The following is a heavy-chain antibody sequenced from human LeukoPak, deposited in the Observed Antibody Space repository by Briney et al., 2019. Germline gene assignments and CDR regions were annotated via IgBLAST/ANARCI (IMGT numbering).Heavy chain of an antibody. Sequence: GGSLRLSCAASGFTFSNYWMSWVRQAPGKGQEWVANIKQDGSEKYYVDSVKGRFTISRDNAKNSLYLQMNSLRAEDTAVYYCAKDLAAYGYYYYYMDVWGKGTTVTVSS. D-gene: IGHD2-15*01. CDR3: AKDLAAYGYYYYYMDV. J-gene: IGHJ6*03. CDR2: IKQDGSEK. V-gene: IGHV3-7*01. CDR1: GFTFSNYW.